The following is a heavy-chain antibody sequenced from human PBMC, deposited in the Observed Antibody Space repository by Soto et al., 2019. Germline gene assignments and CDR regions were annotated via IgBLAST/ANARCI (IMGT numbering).Heavy chain of an antibody. CDR2: INSDGSST. CDR1: GFTFSTFW. CDR3: ARDFEY. V-gene: IGHV3-74*01. Sequence: GGSLILSCEASGFTFSTFWMHWVRQAPGKGLVWVSRINSDGSSTNYADSVKGRVTISRDNAKNTLYLQLNSLRPEDTAVYYCARDFEYWGQGTLVTVSS. J-gene: IGHJ4*02.